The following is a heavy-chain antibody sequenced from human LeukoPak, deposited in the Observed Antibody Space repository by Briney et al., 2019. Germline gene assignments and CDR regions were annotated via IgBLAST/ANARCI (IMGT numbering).Heavy chain of an antibody. Sequence: GASVKVSCKASGYTFTGYYIHWVRQAPGQGLEWMGWINVNSGGTKYRQKFEGRVTISRDTSISTGYMELSILGSDDTAMYYCARDGGRAVAGTEFDYWGQGTLVTVSS. D-gene: IGHD6-19*01. CDR3: ARDGGRAVAGTEFDY. CDR1: GYTFTGYY. V-gene: IGHV1-2*02. CDR2: INVNSGGT. J-gene: IGHJ4*02.